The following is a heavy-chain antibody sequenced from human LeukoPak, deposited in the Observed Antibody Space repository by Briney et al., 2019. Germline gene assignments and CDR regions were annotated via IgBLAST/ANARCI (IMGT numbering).Heavy chain of an antibody. CDR1: GFTFSSYG. CDR3: ARDLGGATKYYFDY. J-gene: IGHJ4*02. D-gene: IGHD1-26*01. V-gene: IGHV3-33*08. CDR2: IWYDGSNK. Sequence: QPGGSLRLSCAASGFTFSSYGMPWVRQAPGKGLEWVAVIWYDGSNKYYADSVKGRFTISRDNSKNTLYLQMNSLRAEDTAVYYCARDLGGATKYYFDYWGQGTLVTVSS.